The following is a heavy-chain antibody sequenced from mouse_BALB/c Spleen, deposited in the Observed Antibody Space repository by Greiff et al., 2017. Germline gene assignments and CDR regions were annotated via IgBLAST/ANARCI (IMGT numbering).Heavy chain of an antibody. CDR1: GYTFTSYY. D-gene: IGHD2-14*01. CDR2: IYPGNVNT. J-gene: IGHJ3*01. V-gene: IGHV1S56*01. CDR3: ARPDRYDGAWFAY. Sequence: VQLQQSGPELVKPGASVRISCKASGYTFTSYYIHWVKQRPGQGLEWIGWIYPGNVNTKYNEKFKGKATLTADKSSSTAYMQLSSLTSEDSAVYFCARPDRYDGAWFAYWGQGTLVTVSA.